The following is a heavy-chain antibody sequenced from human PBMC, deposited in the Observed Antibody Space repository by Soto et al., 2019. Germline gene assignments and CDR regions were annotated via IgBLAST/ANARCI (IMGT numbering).Heavy chain of an antibody. D-gene: IGHD6-13*01. Sequence: ASVKVSCKASGYTFTSYGISWVRQAPGQGLEWMGWISAYNGNTNYAQKLQGRVTMTTDTSTSTAYMELRSLRSDDTAVYYCARAHSSRWYVDLIGWFDPWGQGTLVTVSS. CDR1: GYTFTSYG. V-gene: IGHV1-18*01. CDR2: ISAYNGNT. J-gene: IGHJ5*02. CDR3: ARAHSSRWYVDLIGWFDP.